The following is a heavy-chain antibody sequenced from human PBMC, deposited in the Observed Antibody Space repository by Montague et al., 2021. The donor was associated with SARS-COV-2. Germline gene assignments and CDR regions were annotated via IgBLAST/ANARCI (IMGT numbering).Heavy chain of an antibody. CDR3: ARERLDCSGTSCYTNGLDV. CDR1: GGSVRSGLHY. CDR2: VYYSGTA. J-gene: IGHJ6*02. Sequence: SETLSLTCTVSGGSVRSGLHYWTWIRQPPGKGLEWIGYVYYSGTANHNPSPKSRLTLTVDTSKNQFSLKLSSVTAADTAIYYCARERLDCSGTSCYTNGLDVWGQGTMVTVSS. D-gene: IGHD2-15*01. V-gene: IGHV4-61*01.